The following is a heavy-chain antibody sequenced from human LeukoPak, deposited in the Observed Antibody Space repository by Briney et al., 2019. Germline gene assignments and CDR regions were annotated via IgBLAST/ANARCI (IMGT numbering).Heavy chain of an antibody. Sequence: GASVKVSCKASGYTFTGYYMHWVRQAPGQGLEWMGRINPNSGGTNYAQKFQGRVTMTRDTSISTAYTELSGLRSDDTAVYYCARAARFLAAADYYYYYYMDVWGKGTTVTVSS. CDR1: GYTFTGYY. D-gene: IGHD6-13*01. CDR3: ARAARFLAAADYYYYYYMDV. CDR2: INPNSGGT. V-gene: IGHV1-2*06. J-gene: IGHJ6*03.